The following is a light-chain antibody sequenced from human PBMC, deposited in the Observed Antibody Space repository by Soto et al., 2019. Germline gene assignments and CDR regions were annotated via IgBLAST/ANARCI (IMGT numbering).Light chain of an antibody. CDR2: DVT. J-gene: IGLJ1*01. V-gene: IGLV2-14*01. CDR1: SSEVCGYDY. CDR3: ISYASINTYV. Sequence: QSVLTQPASVSGSPGHSITISCTGTSSEVCGYDYVSWYQQHPGKAPKLMIYDVTNRPSGVSNRFSGSKSGNTASLTISGLQAEDEADYYCISYASINTYVFGTGTKVTV.